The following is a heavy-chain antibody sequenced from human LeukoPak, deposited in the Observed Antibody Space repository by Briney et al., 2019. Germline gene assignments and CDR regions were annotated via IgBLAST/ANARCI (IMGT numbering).Heavy chain of an antibody. V-gene: IGHV3-53*01. J-gene: IGHJ4*02. CDR1: GFTVSGTH. Sequence: GGSPRLSCAASGFTVSGTHMSWVRQAPGKGLEWVSAIYTGGTTYYSGSVEGRFTISRDKSKNTLYLQMDSLGVEDTAVYYCARDQATSGGGLDSWGQGTLVTVSS. CDR3: ARDQATSGGGLDS. D-gene: IGHD3-16*01. CDR2: IYTGGTT.